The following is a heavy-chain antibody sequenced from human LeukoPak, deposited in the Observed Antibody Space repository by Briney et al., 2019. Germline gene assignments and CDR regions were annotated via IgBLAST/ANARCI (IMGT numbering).Heavy chain of an antibody. CDR3: ARGADFWSGSNWFDP. D-gene: IGHD3-3*01. CDR2: ISGSGGST. J-gene: IGHJ5*02. Sequence: AGGSLRLSCTASGFIFSNYGMHWVRQVPGKGLEWVSAISGSGGSTYYADSVKGRFTISRDNSKNTLYLQMNSLRAEDTAVYYCARGADFWSGSNWFDPWGQGTLVTVSS. CDR1: GFIFSNYG. V-gene: IGHV3-23*01.